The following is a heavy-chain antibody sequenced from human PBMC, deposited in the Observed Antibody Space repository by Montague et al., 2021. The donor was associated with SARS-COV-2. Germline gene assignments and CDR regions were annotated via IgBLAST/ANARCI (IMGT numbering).Heavy chain of an antibody. V-gene: IGHV4-59*01. D-gene: IGHD1-7*01. CDR1: GGSISTYY. CDR2: MSDSGTA. CDR3: ARNPDRDLLTGTTKYGLGV. J-gene: IGHJ6*02. Sequence: SETLSLTCSVSGGSISTYYWSWIRQPPGKGLEWIGWMSDSGTAKYNPSLDSRVTIIIDKSKNQFSLKLTSVTPADTAQHYCARNPDRDLLTGTTKYGLGVWGQGTTVIVSS.